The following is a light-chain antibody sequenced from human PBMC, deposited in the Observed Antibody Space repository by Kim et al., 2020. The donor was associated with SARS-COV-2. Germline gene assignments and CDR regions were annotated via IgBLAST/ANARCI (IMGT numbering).Light chain of an antibody. J-gene: IGLJ3*02. CDR2: DVS. V-gene: IGLV2-11*03. CDR3: CSYAGSYTWV. CDR1: SGDVGGYDL. Sequence: GQSVTITCTGTSGDVGGYDLVSWYQQHPGKAPKLMICDVSNRPSGVPDRFSGSKSGNTASLTISGLQADDEADYYCCSYAGSYTWVFGGGTQLTVL.